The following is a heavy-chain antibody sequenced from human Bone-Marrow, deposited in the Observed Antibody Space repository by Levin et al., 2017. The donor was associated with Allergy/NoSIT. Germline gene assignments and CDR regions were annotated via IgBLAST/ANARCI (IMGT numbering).Heavy chain of an antibody. J-gene: IGHJ4*02. Sequence: GGSLRLSCAASGFTFLSYTMAWVRQAPGKGLEWVSSISSSSRHIYYADSLKGRFTISIDNAKNSLYLQMSSLRVEDTTVYYCARGLRGMATITGVHSWGQGTLVTVSS. CDR1: GFTFLSYT. D-gene: IGHD5-24*01. V-gene: IGHV3-21*01. CDR2: ISSSSRHI. CDR3: ARGLRGMATITGVHS.